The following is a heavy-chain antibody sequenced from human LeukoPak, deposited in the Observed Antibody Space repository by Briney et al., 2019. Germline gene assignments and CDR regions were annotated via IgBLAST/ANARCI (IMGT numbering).Heavy chain of an antibody. D-gene: IGHD5-24*01. J-gene: IGHJ3*02. CDR2: INPNSGGT. CDR1: GYTLTDYY. CDR3: ARVVDGYNYGAFDI. Sequence: ASVKVSCKASGYTLTDYYIHWVRQAPGQGLEWMGWINPNSGGTKYARRFQGRVTMTRDASISTAYTELSSLRSDDTAVYYCARVVDGYNYGAFDIWGQGTVVTVSS. V-gene: IGHV1-2*02.